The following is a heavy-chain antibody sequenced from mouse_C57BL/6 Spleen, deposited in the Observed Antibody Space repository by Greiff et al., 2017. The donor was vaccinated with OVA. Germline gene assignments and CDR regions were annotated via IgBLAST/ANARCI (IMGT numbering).Heavy chain of an antibody. J-gene: IGHJ4*01. CDR3: AREGLRLDYYAMDY. Sequence: VQLQQSGPGLVKPSQSLSLTCSVTGYSITSGYYWNWIRQFPGNKLEWMGYISYDGSNNYNPSLKNRISITRDTSKNQFFLKLNSVTTEDTATYYCAREGLRLDYYAMDYWGQGTSVTVSS. D-gene: IGHD2-2*01. V-gene: IGHV3-6*01. CDR1: GYSITSGYY. CDR2: ISYDGSN.